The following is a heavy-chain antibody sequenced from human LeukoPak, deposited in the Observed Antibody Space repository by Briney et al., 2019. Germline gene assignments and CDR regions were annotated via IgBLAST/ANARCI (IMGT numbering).Heavy chain of an antibody. D-gene: IGHD3-10*01. CDR3: AKGVGGSANYYYMDV. CDR1: GFTFSSYA. Sequence: GGSLRLSCAASGFTFSSYAMSWVRQAPGKGLEWVSAISGSGGSTYYADSVKGRFTISRDNSKNTLYLQMNSLRVEDTAVYYCAKGVGGSANYYYMDVWGKGTTVTVSS. J-gene: IGHJ6*03. V-gene: IGHV3-23*01. CDR2: ISGSGGST.